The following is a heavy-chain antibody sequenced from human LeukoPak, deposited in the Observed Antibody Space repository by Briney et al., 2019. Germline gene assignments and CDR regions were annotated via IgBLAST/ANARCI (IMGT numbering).Heavy chain of an antibody. CDR1: GYTFTSYY. Sequence: ASVKVSCKASGYTFTSYYMHWVRQAPGQGLEWMGIINPSGGSTSYAQKFQGRVTMTRDTSTSTVYMELSSLRSEDTAVYYCARDPIRPYYYDSSGYGAFDIWGQGTMVTVSS. CDR3: ARDPIRPYYYDSSGYGAFDI. J-gene: IGHJ3*02. CDR2: INPSGGST. V-gene: IGHV1-46*01. D-gene: IGHD3-22*01.